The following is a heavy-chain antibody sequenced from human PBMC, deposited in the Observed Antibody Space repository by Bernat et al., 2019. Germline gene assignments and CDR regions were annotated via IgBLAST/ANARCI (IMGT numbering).Heavy chain of an antibody. D-gene: IGHD1-26*01. CDR2: IYSDGDT. CDR1: GFTVSSKY. J-gene: IGHJ5*02. Sequence: EVQLVESGGNLIQPGGSLRLSCAASGFTVSSKYMSWVRQAPGKGLEWVSVIYSDGDTYYADSVKGRFTISRDSFKNTLYLQMNSLRAEDTAVYYCARGGGSYYATWFDPWGQGTLVTVSS. V-gene: IGHV3-53*01. CDR3: ARGGGSYYATWFDP.